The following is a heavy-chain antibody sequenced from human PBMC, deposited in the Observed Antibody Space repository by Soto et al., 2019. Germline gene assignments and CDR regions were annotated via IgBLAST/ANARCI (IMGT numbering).Heavy chain of an antibody. CDR2: VNSDGNDT. Sequence: EVQLVESGGGLVQPGGSLTLSCAASGFTFNSFWMHWVRQTPGKGLVWVSRVNSDGNDTVYADSVKGRFTHSRDNAKNKVFVQMSSMRAEDTGVYYCPRGRETYSSVEYWGKGIVVTVSS. CDR1: GFTFNSFW. J-gene: IGHJ4*02. V-gene: IGHV3-74*01. D-gene: IGHD1-26*01. CDR3: PRGRETYSSVEY.